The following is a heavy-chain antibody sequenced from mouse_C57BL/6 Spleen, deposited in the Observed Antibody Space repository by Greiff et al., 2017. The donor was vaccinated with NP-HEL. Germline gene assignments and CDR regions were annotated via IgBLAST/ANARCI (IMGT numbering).Heavy chain of an antibody. Sequence: EVQLQESGPGMVKPSQPLPLTCTVTGYSITSGYDWHWIRHFPGHKLEWMGYISYSGNTNYNPYLKSRISITHDTSKNHFFLKLNSVTTEDTATYYWARDHSSGYGGFAYWGQGTQVTVCA. D-gene: IGHD3-2*02. J-gene: IGHJ3*01. CDR3: ARDHSSGYGGFAY. CDR1: GYSITSGYD. V-gene: IGHV3-1*01. CDR2: ISYSGNT.